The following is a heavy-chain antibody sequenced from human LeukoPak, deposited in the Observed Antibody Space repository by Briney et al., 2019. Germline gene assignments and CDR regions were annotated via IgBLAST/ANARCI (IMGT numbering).Heavy chain of an antibody. J-gene: IGHJ4*02. CDR3: ARVVTMVRGVIYHHFDY. CDR1: GGSVNSGGYS. D-gene: IGHD3-10*01. V-gene: IGHV4-30-4*07. CDR2: IYDTGST. Sequence: SETLSLTCVVSGGSVNSGGYSWSWIRQPPGKGLERIGYIYDTGSTLYNPSLESRLTISIDTSKNQFSLRLSSVTAADTAVYYCARVVTMVRGVIYHHFDYWGQGTLVTVSS.